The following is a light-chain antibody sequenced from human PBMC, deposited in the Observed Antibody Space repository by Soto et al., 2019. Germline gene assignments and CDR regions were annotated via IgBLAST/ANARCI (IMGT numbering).Light chain of an antibody. V-gene: IGKV3-15*01. CDR2: AAS. Sequence: EMVMTQSPATLSVSPGERATLSCRASQSVGSNLAWYQQKPGQAPRLLIYAASTRATGIPARFSGSGSGTEFTLTISSLQSEDFAVYYCQQYNNWSFGQGTLLAVK. CDR3: QQYNNWS. J-gene: IGKJ5*01. CDR1: QSVGSN.